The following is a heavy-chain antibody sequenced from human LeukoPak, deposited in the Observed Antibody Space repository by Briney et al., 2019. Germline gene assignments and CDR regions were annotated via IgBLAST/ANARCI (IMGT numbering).Heavy chain of an antibody. J-gene: IGHJ4*02. CDR2: ISSSGSTI. V-gene: IGHV3-11*01. D-gene: IGHD3-22*01. CDR1: GFTFSDYY. CDR3: ARNYDSSGYYPSDYFDY. Sequence: GGSLRLSCAASGFTFSDYYMRWVRQAPGKGLEWVSYISSSGSTIYYADSVKGRFTISRDNAKNSLYLQMNSLRAEDTAVYYCARNYDSSGYYPSDYFDYWGQGTLVTVSS.